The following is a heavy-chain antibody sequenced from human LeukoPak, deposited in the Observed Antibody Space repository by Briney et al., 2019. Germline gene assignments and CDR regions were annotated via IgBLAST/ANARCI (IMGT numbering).Heavy chain of an antibody. CDR2: IYPGDSDT. J-gene: IGHJ3*02. Sequence: GESLKISCKGSGYSFTSYWIGWVRQMPGKGLEWMGIIYPGDSDTRYSPSFQGQVTISADKSISTAYLQWSSLKASDTAMYYCARFGVRGVIVGGRDAFDIWGQGTMVTVSS. V-gene: IGHV5-51*01. CDR1: GYSFTSYW. D-gene: IGHD3-10*01. CDR3: ARFGVRGVIVGGRDAFDI.